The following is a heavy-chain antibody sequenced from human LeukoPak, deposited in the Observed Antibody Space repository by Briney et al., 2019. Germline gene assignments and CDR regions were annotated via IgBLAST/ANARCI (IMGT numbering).Heavy chain of an antibody. Sequence: GGSLRLSCAGSGFTVSWSYMSWVRQAPGKGLEWVSVIYSGGNTYYENSVKGRFTISRDYSKNTLYLQMNSLRAEDTAVYYCAKDAAYFGEGILDYWGQGTLVTVSS. CDR3: AKDAAYFGEGILDY. D-gene: IGHD3-3*01. J-gene: IGHJ4*02. V-gene: IGHV3-53*01. CDR2: IYSGGNT. CDR1: GFTVSWSY.